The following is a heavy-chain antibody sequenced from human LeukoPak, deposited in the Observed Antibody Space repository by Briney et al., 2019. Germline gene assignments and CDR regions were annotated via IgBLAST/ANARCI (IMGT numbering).Heavy chain of an antibody. CDR3: AREFGGYDSFFDY. V-gene: IGHV4-31*03. Sequence: PSETLSLTCTVSGGPISSGGYYWSRIRRHPGKGLEWIGYIYYSGSTYYNPSLKSRVTISVDTSKNQFSPKLSSVTAADTAVYYCAREFGGYDSFFDYWGQGTLVTVSS. J-gene: IGHJ4*02. D-gene: IGHD5-12*01. CDR1: GGPISSGGYY. CDR2: IYYSGST.